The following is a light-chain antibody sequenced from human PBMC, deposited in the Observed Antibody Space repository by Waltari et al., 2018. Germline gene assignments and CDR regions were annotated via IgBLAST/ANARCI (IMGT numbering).Light chain of an antibody. V-gene: IGLV2-14*03. Sequence: QSDLTQPASVSGSPGQSIPIPCTGTSRDVGGYNYVSWYQQHPGKAPKLMIYDVSNRPSGVSNRFSGSKSGNTASLTISGLQAEDEADYYCSSYTSSSTLGVFGGGTKLTVL. CDR1: SRDVGGYNY. CDR3: SSYTSSSTLGV. J-gene: IGLJ2*01. CDR2: DVS.